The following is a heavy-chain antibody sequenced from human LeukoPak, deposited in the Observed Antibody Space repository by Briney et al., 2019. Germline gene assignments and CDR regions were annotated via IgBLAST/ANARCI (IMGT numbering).Heavy chain of an antibody. CDR2: INPNSGGT. CDR3: AKVHDDSSGYYQGY. Sequence: ASVKVSCKASGYTFTGYYMHWVRQAPGQGLEWMGWINPNSGGTNYAQKFQGRVTMTRDMSTSTVYMELSSLRSEDTAVYYCAKVHDDSSGYYQGYWGQGTLVTVSS. V-gene: IGHV1-2*02. D-gene: IGHD3-22*01. CDR1: GYTFTGYY. J-gene: IGHJ4*02.